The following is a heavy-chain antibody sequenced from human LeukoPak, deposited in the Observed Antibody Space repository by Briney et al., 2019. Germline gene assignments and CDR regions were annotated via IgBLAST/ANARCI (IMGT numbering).Heavy chain of an antibody. D-gene: IGHD2-2*01. Sequence: GASVKVSCKASGYTFTGYYMHWVRQAPGQGLEWMGWINPNSGGTKYAQKFQGRVTMTRDTSISTAYMELSRLRSDDTAVYYCARYCSSTSCYHKDYWGQGTLVTVSS. V-gene: IGHV1-2*02. J-gene: IGHJ4*02. CDR2: INPNSGGT. CDR3: ARYCSSTSCYHKDY. CDR1: GYTFTGYY.